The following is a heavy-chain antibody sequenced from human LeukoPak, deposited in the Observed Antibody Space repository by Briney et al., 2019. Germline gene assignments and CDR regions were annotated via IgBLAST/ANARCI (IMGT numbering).Heavy chain of an antibody. CDR2: INHDETT. D-gene: IGHD5-18*01. CDR3: ARALGYSYGFGVFFDS. CDR1: GGSFSGYY. Sequence: SETLSLTCAVYGGSFSGYYWSRIRHFPGAGLEWIGEINHDETTNKNPSLKSRVAISVDTSKNQFSLNLNSVTAADTAVYYCARALGYSYGFGVFFDSWGQGTVVTVSS. J-gene: IGHJ4*02. V-gene: IGHV4-34*01.